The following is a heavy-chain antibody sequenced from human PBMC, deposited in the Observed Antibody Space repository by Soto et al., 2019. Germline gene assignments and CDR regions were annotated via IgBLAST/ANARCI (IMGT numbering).Heavy chain of an antibody. D-gene: IGHD5-18*01. CDR1: GFTFSSYS. CDR2: ISSSSSYI. J-gene: IGHJ6*02. CDR3: AREPGCSYGYYYYYGMQV. Sequence: AEGSLRLSSAASGFTFSSYSMNWVRQVPGKGLEWVSSISSSSSYIYYADSVKCRFTISRDNDKNSLYLQMNSLRAEDTTVYYFAREPGCSYGYYYYYGMQVWSQGTTVTVSS. V-gene: IGHV3-21*01.